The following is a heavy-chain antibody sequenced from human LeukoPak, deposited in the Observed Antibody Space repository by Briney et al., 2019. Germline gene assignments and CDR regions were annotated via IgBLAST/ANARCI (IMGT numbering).Heavy chain of an antibody. CDR2: ISYDGSNK. CDR1: GFTFSSYG. D-gene: IGHD3-3*01. J-gene: IGHJ4*02. V-gene: IGHV3-30*03. Sequence: GGSLRLSCAASGFTFSSYGMHWVRQAPGKGLEWVAVISYDGSNKYYADSVKGRFTISRDNSKNTLYLQMNSLRAEDTAVYYCARTPNYGFWNNYGSLDSWGQGTLVTISS. CDR3: ARTPNYGFWNNYGSLDS.